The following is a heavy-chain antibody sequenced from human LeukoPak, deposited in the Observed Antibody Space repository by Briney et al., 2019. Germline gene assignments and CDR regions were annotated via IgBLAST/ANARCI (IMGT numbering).Heavy chain of an antibody. CDR3: AGTGWFGELLSH. Sequence: GGSLRLSCAASGFTFSSYEMNWVRQAPGKGLEWVSYISSSGSTIYYADSVKGRFTVSRDNAKNSLYLQMNSLRAEDTAVYYCAGTGWFGELLSHWGQGTLVTVSS. CDR2: ISSSGSTI. D-gene: IGHD3-10*01. V-gene: IGHV3-48*03. J-gene: IGHJ4*02. CDR1: GFTFSSYE.